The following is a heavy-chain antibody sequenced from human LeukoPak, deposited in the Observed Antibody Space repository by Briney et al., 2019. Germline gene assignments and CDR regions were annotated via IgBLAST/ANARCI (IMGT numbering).Heavy chain of an antibody. V-gene: IGHV1-8*01. CDR1: GYTFTSYD. CDR3: ASGLYSSSSQFDP. J-gene: IGHJ5*02. CDR2: MNPNSDNT. Sequence: ASVKVSCKASGYTFTSYDINWVRQATGQGLEWMGWMNPNSDNTGFAQKFQGRITMTWNTSISTAYMELSSLRPEDTAVYYCASGLYSSSSQFDPWGQGTLVTVSS. D-gene: IGHD6-13*01.